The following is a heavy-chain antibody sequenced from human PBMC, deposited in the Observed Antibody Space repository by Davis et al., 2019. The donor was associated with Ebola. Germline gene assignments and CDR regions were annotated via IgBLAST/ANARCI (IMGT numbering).Heavy chain of an antibody. V-gene: IGHV4-34*01. D-gene: IGHD6-19*01. CDR1: GGSFSGYY. CDR3: ARRGSGWYAGFDY. J-gene: IGHJ4*02. CDR2: INHSGST. Sequence: MPSETLSLTCAVYGGSFSGYYWSWIRQPPGKGLEWIGEINHSGSTNYNPSLKSRVTISVDTSKNQFSLKLSSVTAADTAVYYCARRGSGWYAGFDYWGQGTLVTVSS.